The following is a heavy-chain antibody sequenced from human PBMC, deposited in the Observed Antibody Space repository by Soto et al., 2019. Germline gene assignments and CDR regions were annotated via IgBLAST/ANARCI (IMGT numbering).Heavy chain of an antibody. CDR3: ARDQRGFNRTADY. CDR2: ISGSGGGT. Sequence: GESLKISCAASDFIFANYAMNWVRQAPGKGLEWVSSISGSGGGTSYADSVKGRFTISRDNSKNTLSLEMSSLRVEDTGVYYCARDQRGFNRTADYWGQG. J-gene: IGHJ4*02. CDR1: DFIFANYA. D-gene: IGHD2-15*01. V-gene: IGHV3-23*01.